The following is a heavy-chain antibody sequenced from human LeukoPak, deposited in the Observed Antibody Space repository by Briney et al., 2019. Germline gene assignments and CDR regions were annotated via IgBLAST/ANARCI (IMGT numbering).Heavy chain of an antibody. CDR3: AKDAGSGSPDYFDY. V-gene: IGHV3-23*01. D-gene: IGHD3-10*01. CDR1: GFTFNTYA. J-gene: IGHJ4*02. Sequence: GGSLRLSCAPSGFTFNTYAMRCVPQAPGGGLEWGSTVSGSGDTTYYADSVWGRFTISRDNSKNTLYLQMNSLRAEETAVYYCAKDAGSGSPDYFDYWGQGTLVTVSS. CDR2: VSGSGDTT.